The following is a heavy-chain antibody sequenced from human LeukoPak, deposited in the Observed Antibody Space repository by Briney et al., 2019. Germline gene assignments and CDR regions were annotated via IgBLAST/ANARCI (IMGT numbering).Heavy chain of an antibody. CDR3: ARLLYFGDYSDY. CDR1: GGSISSGRHY. J-gene: IGHJ4*02. V-gene: IGHV4-39*01. D-gene: IGHD3-16*01. CDR2: ISHSGSA. Sequence: SETLSLTCTVSGGSISSGRHYWGWIRQPPGTGLEWIGRISHSGSAYHNPSLKSRVTISVDTSKNQLSLKLSSVTAADTAVYYCARLLYFGDYSDYWGQGTLVTVSS.